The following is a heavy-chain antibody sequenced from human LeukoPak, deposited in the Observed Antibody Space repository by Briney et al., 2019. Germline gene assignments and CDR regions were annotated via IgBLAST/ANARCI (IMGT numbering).Heavy chain of an antibody. CDR2: IYYSGSS. CDR3: ARLVTDYGESHYFDS. D-gene: IGHD4-17*01. V-gene: IGHV4-59*08. Sequence: SETLSLTCTVSGASISSDSWNWIRQSPGKGLEWIGYIYYSGSSKNNPSLKSRLTISIDTSRNQFSLKLTSVTPADTAVYFCARLVTDYGESHYFDSWGQGALVTVSS. CDR1: GASISSDS. J-gene: IGHJ4*02.